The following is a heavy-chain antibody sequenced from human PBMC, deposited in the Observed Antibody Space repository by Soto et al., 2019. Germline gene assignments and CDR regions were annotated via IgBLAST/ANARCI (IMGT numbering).Heavy chain of an antibody. J-gene: IGHJ3*02. CDR3: ARDRYSSGWLDAFDI. V-gene: IGHV3-53*04. CDR2: IFTGGST. Sequence: EVQLVESGGGLVQPGGSLRLSCAASGFTVSSNYMSWVRQAPGKGLEWVSVIFTGGSTYYADSVKGRFTISRHSSKNTVYLQMNRLRAEDPAVYYWARDRYSSGWLDAFDIWGQGTMVTVSS. D-gene: IGHD6-19*01. CDR1: GFTVSSNY.